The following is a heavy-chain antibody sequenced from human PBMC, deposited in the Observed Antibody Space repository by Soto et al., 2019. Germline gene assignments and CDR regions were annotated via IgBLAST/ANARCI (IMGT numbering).Heavy chain of an antibody. J-gene: IGHJ4*02. D-gene: IGHD6-19*01. V-gene: IGHV3-30*18. CDR3: VKDGYSSGWDGYFDY. CDR1: GFTFSSYG. Sequence: GGSLRLSCAASGFTFSSYGMHWVRQAPGKGLEWVAVISYDGSNKYYADSVKGRFTISRDNSKNTLYLQMNSLRAEDTAVYYCVKDGYSSGWDGYFDYWGQGT. CDR2: ISYDGSNK.